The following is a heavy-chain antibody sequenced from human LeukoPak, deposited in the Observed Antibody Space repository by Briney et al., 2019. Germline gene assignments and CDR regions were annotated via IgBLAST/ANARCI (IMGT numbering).Heavy chain of an antibody. Sequence: PGGSLRLSCAPSVFTFNVRWMHWVRQAPGKGLVWVSRINSDGSGTSHADSVKGRFTVSRDNAKNTLYLQMNRLRGEDTAVYCCARAGEGLQSYGFDIWGQGTMVTVSS. D-gene: IGHD5-24*01. CDR2: INSDGSGT. CDR1: VFTFNVRW. CDR3: ARAGEGLQSYGFDI. V-gene: IGHV3-74*01. J-gene: IGHJ3*02.